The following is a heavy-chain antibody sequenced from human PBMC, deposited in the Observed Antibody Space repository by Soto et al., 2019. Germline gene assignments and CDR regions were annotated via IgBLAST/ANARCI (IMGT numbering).Heavy chain of an antibody. CDR3: AKDVPDGVVIIGAFDI. D-gene: IGHD3-3*01. V-gene: IGHV3-23*01. Sequence: GVSLRLSCAASGFTFSSYAMSWVRQAPGKGLEWVSAISGSGGSTYYADSVKGRFTISRDNSKNTLYLQMNSLRAEDTAVYYCAKDVPDGVVIIGAFDIWGQGTMVTVSS. CDR1: GFTFSSYA. CDR2: ISGSGGST. J-gene: IGHJ3*02.